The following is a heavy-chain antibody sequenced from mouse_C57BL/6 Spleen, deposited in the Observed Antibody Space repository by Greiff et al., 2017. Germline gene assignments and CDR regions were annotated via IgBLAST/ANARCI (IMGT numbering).Heavy chain of an antibody. CDR1: GFTFRSYA. V-gene: IGHV5-4*01. CDR3: ARDQGTSFDY. Sequence: EGQGVEAWGGLVKPGGALKLSCAASGFTFRSYAMSWVRQTPEKRLEWVATISDGGSYTYYPDNVKGRFTISRDNAKNNLYLQMSHLKSEDTAMYYCARDQGTSFDYWGQGTTLTVSS. J-gene: IGHJ2*01. CDR2: ISDGGSYT. D-gene: IGHD3-2*02.